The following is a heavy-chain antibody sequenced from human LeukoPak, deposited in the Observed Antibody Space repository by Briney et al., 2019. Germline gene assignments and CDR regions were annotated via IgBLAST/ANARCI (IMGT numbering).Heavy chain of an antibody. V-gene: IGHV3-33*03. J-gene: IGHJ6*02. Sequence: GRSLRLSCAASGFTFSSYGMHWVRQAPGKGPEWVAVIWYDGSNKYYADSVKGRFTISRDNAKNSLYLQMNSLRAEDTAVYYCARGPIPDVWGQGTTVTVSS. CDR1: GFTFSSYG. D-gene: IGHD3-10*01. CDR3: ARGPIPDV. CDR2: IWYDGSNK.